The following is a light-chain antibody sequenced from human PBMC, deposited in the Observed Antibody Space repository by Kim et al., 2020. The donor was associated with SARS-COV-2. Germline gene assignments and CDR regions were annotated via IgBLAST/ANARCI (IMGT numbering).Light chain of an antibody. J-gene: IGLJ3*02. CDR1: SSDVGAYDY. V-gene: IGLV2-14*03. CDR3: SSYTSSSTWV. CDR2: DVS. Sequence: GQSITISCTGTSSDVGAYDYVSWYQQLPGKAPNLMIYDVSERPSGVSYRFSGSKSGNTASLTISRLRAEDEADYYCSSYTSSSTWVFGGGTKVTVL.